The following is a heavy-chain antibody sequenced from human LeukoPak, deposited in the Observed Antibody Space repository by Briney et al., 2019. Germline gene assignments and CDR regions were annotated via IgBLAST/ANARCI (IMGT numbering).Heavy chain of an antibody. CDR1: GDSVSSNSAA. Sequence: SQTLSLTCAISGDSVSSNSAAWNWIRQPPSRGLEWLGRTYYRSKWYNDYAVSVKSRISISPDTSKNQFSLQLNSLTPEDTAVYYCAREGPGFDYWGQGTLVTVSS. J-gene: IGHJ4*02. V-gene: IGHV6-1*01. CDR3: AREGPGFDY. CDR2: TYYRSKWYN.